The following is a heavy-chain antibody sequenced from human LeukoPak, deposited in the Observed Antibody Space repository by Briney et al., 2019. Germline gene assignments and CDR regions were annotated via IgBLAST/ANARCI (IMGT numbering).Heavy chain of an antibody. J-gene: IGHJ4*02. CDR1: GFTFSSYT. V-gene: IGHV3-21*01. CDR2: INSGSTYT. CDR3: ARSLTTLTYEGY. Sequence: GGSLTLSCAASGFTFSSYTTSWVRHPPGKGLEWVSSINSGSTYTHYTESVKGRFTVSRDNAKNSLFLQMNSLRAEDTAIYYCARSLTTLTYEGYWGQGTLVTVSS. D-gene: IGHD1-1*01.